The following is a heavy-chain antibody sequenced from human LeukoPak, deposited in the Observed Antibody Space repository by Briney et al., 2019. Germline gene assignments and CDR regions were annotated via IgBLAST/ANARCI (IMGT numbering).Heavy chain of an antibody. D-gene: IGHD5-18*01. CDR3: AKAMDTSMVPDLNY. CDR2: INPNGNAA. V-gene: IGHV1-2*02. J-gene: IGHJ4*02. CDR1: GYIFTHYY. Sequence: ASVKVSCKTSGYIFTHYYIQWVRQAPGQGLEWMGWINPNGNAARYARRFQGRVTMTTDTSIDTAYMELSSLTSDDTAIYYCAKAMDTSMVPDLNYWGQGTLVTVSS.